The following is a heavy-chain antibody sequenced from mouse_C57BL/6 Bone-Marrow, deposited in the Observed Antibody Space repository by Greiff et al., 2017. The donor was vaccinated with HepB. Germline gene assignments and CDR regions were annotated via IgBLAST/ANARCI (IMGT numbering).Heavy chain of an antibody. D-gene: IGHD3-2*02. J-gene: IGHJ3*01. Sequence: QVHVKQSGAELVRPGASVKLSCKASGYTFTDYYINWVKQRPGQGLEWIARIYPGSGNTYYNEKFKGKATLTAEKSSSTAYMQLSSLTSEDSAVYFCAKAQATAWFAYWGQGTLVTVSA. CDR2: IYPGSGNT. V-gene: IGHV1-76*01. CDR3: AKAQATAWFAY. CDR1: GYTFTDYY.